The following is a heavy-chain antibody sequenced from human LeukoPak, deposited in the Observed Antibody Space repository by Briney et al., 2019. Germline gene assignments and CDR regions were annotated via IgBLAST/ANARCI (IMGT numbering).Heavy chain of an antibody. D-gene: IGHD5-12*01. J-gene: IGHJ4*02. CDR3: ALGRLRFDY. Sequence: PSETLSLTCTVSGGSINSYYWSWIRQPPGKGLEWIGYFYYSGSTNYNPSLKSRVTISVDTSKNQFSLKLSSVTAVDTAVYYCALGRLRFDYWGQGTLVTVSS. V-gene: IGHV4-59*01. CDR2: FYYSGST. CDR1: GGSINSYY.